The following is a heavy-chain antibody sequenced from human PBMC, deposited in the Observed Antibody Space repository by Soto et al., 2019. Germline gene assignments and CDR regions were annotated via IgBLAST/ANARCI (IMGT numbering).Heavy chain of an antibody. D-gene: IGHD4-4*01. Sequence: AQTLSLTGSVSGGPVSNKTYYWRWIRQPPGKRLEWIGYVYYSGTTNYNPSLKTRVTISLDLSKNQFSLRLSSVCTADTAVYYCARTTAVPNCLRSRSLFDYWGQGTLVTVS. J-gene: IGHJ4*02. CDR1: GGPVSNKTYY. CDR2: VYYSGTT. V-gene: IGHV4-61*01. CDR3: ARTTAVPNCLRSRSLFDY.